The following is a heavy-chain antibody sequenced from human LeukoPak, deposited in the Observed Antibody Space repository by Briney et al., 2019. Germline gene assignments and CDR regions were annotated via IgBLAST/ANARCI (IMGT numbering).Heavy chain of an antibody. V-gene: IGHV3-7*01. J-gene: IGHJ4*02. D-gene: IGHD4-23*01. Sequence: GGSLRLSCAASGFTFSSYWMSWVRQAPGKGLEWVANIKQDGSEKYYVDSVKGRFTISRDNAKNSLYLQMNSLRAEDTAVYYCARGLSSGNQVPYYFDYWGQGTLVTVSS. CDR1: GFTFSSYW. CDR3: ARGLSSGNQVPYYFDY. CDR2: IKQDGSEK.